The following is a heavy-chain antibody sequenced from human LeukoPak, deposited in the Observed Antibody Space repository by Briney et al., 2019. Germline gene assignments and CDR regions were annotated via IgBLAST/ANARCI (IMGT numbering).Heavy chain of an antibody. CDR2: ISAYNGNT. CDR3: AREESSSWLKVGYWFDP. Sequence: ASVKVSCKASGYTFTSYDINWVRQATGQGLEWMGWISAYNGNTNYAQKLQGRVTMTTDTSTSTAYMELRSLRSDDTAVYYCAREESSSWLKVGYWFDPWGQGTLVTVPS. J-gene: IGHJ5*02. D-gene: IGHD6-13*01. V-gene: IGHV1-18*01. CDR1: GYTFTSYD.